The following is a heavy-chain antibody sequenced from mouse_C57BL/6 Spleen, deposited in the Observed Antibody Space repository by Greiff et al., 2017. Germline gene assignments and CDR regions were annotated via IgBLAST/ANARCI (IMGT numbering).Heavy chain of an antibody. CDR1: GFTFSDYY. Sequence: DVHLVESEGGLVQPGSSMKLSCTASGFTFSDYYMAWVRQVPEKGLEWVANINYDGSSTYYLDSLKSRFIISRDNAKNILYLQMSSLKSEDTATYYCARHGSSFAMDYWGQGTSVTVSS. CDR2: INYDGSST. J-gene: IGHJ4*01. CDR3: ARHGSSFAMDY. D-gene: IGHD1-1*01. V-gene: IGHV5-16*01.